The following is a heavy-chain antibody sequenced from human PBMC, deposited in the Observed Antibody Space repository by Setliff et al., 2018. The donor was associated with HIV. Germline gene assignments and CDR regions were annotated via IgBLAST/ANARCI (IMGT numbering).Heavy chain of an antibody. CDR3: TKDISNIVGATTNYVQY. V-gene: IGHV3-43*02. D-gene: IGHD1-26*01. J-gene: IGHJ4*02. CDR2: VSISGGTM. CDR1: GFTFGDHA. Sequence: GGSLRLSCTASGFTFGDHAMNWVRQAPGKGLEWVSYVSISGGTMYYADSVKGRFAISRDNSKNSLYLQMNSLRSEDTALYYCTKDISNIVGATTNYVQYWGQGTLVTVSS.